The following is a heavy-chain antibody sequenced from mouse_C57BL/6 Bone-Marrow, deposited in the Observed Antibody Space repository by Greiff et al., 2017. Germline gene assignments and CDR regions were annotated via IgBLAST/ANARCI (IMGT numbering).Heavy chain of an antibody. J-gene: IGHJ2*01. Sequence: QVQLKQSGAELVRPGASVKLSCKASGYTFTDYYINWVKQRPGQGLEWIARIYPGSGNTYYNEKFKGKATLTAEKSSSTAYMQLSSLTSEDSAVYFCARGGSSYLPDYWGQGTTLTVSS. D-gene: IGHD1-1*01. CDR3: ARGGSSYLPDY. CDR2: IYPGSGNT. V-gene: IGHV1-76*01. CDR1: GYTFTDYY.